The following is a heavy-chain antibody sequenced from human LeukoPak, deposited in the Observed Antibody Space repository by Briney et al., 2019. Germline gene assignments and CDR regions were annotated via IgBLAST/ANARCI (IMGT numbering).Heavy chain of an antibody. J-gene: IGHJ5*02. CDR3: TKESGSYNGWFDP. Sequence: GGTLRLSCAASGFTFSSYGMCWVRQAPGKGLEWVSAISGSGGSTYYADSVKGRFTISRDNSKNTLYLQMNSLRAEDTAVYYCTKESGSYNGWFDPWGQGTLVTVSS. CDR1: GFTFSSYG. D-gene: IGHD1-26*01. CDR2: ISGSGGST. V-gene: IGHV3-23*01.